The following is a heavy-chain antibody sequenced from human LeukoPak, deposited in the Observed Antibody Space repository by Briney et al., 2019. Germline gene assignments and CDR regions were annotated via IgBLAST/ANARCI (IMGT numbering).Heavy chain of an antibody. CDR3: ARGSFIFDC. CDR1: GGSISSYY. Sequence: PSETLSLNCTVSGGSISSYYWSWLRQPPGMGLEWIGYIYYSGSTNYNPSLKSRVTISVDTSKNQFSLKLSSVTAADTAVYYCARGSFIFDCWGQGTLVTVSS. V-gene: IGHV4-59*01. J-gene: IGHJ4*02. CDR2: IYYSGST.